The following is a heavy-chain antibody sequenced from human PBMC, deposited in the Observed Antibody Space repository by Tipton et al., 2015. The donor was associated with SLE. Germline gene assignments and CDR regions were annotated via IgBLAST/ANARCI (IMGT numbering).Heavy chain of an antibody. CDR1: GGSISSSGYD. CDR2: FYHSGST. Sequence: LRLSCTVSGGSISSSGYDWGWIRQPPGKGLEWIGSFYHSGSTYYNPSLKSRVTISVDTSKNQLSLKLSSVTAADTAVYYCARGGRGDGGNPFDPWGQGTLVTVSS. J-gene: IGHJ5*02. V-gene: IGHV4-39*07. D-gene: IGHD4-23*01. CDR3: ARGGRGDGGNPFDP.